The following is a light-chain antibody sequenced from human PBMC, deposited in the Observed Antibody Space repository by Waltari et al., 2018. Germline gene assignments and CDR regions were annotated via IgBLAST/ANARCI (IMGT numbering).Light chain of an antibody. J-gene: IGLJ2*01. CDR1: SSDVGKYKR. V-gene: IGLV2-23*02. CDR2: AVS. Sequence: QSALTQPASVSGSPGQSSTISRTGTSSDVGKYKRVSWYQQHPGKAPHLMLYAVSKRPSGVSDRFSGSKSGDMASLTISGLQPEDEAEYFCSSYAGSSKGVFGGGTKVTVL. CDR3: SSYAGSSKGV.